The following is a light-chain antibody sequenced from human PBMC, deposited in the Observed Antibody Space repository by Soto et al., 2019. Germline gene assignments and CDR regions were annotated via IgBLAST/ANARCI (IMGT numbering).Light chain of an antibody. CDR2: GAS. Sequence: DIQMTPSPSSLSASVVDRATITCRARQSVRTYLNWYQWKTGKAPKVLIYGASALKSGVPSRFSGSGSGTDFTLTVSGLQPEDFATYYCQESFTTPYTFGHGTKLEIK. CDR3: QESFTTPYT. CDR1: QSVRTY. V-gene: IGKV1-39*01. J-gene: IGKJ2*01.